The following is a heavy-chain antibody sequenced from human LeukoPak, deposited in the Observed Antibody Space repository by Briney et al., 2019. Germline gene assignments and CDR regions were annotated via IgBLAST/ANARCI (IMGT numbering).Heavy chain of an antibody. Sequence: SETLSLTCTVSGGSINTYYWHWIRPPPGKGLEWIGYISYSGSTNYNPSLKSRVTTSIDKTKNQFSLKLSSVTAADTAVYYCARSGGYSGYDVDYWGQGTLVTVSS. CDR3: ARSGGYSGYDVDY. V-gene: IGHV4-59*01. CDR1: GGSINTYY. J-gene: IGHJ4*02. D-gene: IGHD5-12*01. CDR2: ISYSGST.